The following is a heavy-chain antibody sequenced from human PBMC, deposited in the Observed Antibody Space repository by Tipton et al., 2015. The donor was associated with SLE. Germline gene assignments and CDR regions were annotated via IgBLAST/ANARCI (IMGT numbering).Heavy chain of an antibody. CDR1: GFIFSSYE. CDR3: ANLDSGTYGGDFDY. J-gene: IGHJ4*02. D-gene: IGHD1-26*01. V-gene: IGHV3-48*03. CDR2: ISSSGSTI. Sequence: GSLRLSCAASGFIFSSYEMNWVRQAPGKGLEWVSYISSSGSTIYYADSVKGRFTISRDNAKNSLYLQMNSLRAEDTAVYYCANLDSGTYGGDFDYWGQGTLVTVSS.